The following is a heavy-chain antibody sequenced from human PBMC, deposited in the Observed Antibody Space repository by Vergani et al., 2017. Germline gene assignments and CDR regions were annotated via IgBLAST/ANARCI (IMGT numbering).Heavy chain of an antibody. D-gene: IGHD2-21*02. J-gene: IGHJ4*02. CDR2: IYYSGST. CDR3: ARHNLWGDSQTGIDF. V-gene: IGHV4-59*01. CDR1: GGSISSYY. Sequence: QVQLQESGPGLVKPSETLSLTCTVSGGSISSYYWSWIRQPPGKGLEWIGYIYYSGSTNYNPSLKSRVTISVDTSKNQFSLKLSSVTAADTAVYYCARHNLWGDSQTGIDFWGLGTLVIVSS.